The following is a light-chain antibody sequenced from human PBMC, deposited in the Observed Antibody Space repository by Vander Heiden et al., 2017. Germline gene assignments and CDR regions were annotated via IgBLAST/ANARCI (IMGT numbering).Light chain of an antibody. CDR1: QSVGSY. CDR2: DAS. CDR3: QKGSA. Sequence: EIVLTQSPATLSLSPGERATPSCRASQSVGSYLAWYQQKPGQAPRLLIYDASNRATGIPARFSGSGSGTDFTLTISSLEPEDFAVYYCQKGSAFGPGTKVDVK. J-gene: IGKJ3*01. V-gene: IGKV3-11*01.